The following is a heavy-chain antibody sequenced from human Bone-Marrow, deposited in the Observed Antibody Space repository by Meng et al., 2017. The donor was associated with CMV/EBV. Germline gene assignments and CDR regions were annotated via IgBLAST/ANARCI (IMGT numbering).Heavy chain of an antibody. V-gene: IGHV3-15*01. J-gene: IGHJ4*02. CDR2: IKSKTDGGTT. CDR3: TTPPAYCSSTSCSGGYFDY. CDR1: GFSFRNYA. Sequence: GGSLRLSCEASGFSFRNYAMNWVRQAPGKGLEWVGRIKSKTDGGTTDYAAPVKGRFTISRDDSKNTLYLQMNSLKTEDTAVYYCTTPPAYCSSTSCSGGYFDYWGQGNLVTVSS. D-gene: IGHD2-2*01.